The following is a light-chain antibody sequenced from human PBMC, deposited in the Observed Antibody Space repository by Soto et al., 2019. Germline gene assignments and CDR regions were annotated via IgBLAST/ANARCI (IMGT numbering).Light chain of an antibody. CDR3: QQCYSTLYT. CDR1: QSISTY. J-gene: IGKJ2*01. Sequence: DIQMTQSPPSLSASVGDRVTITCRASQSISTYLNWYQQKPGKAPKLLIYAASTLESGVPSRFSGSGSGTDFTLTISSLQPEDFATYYCQQCYSTLYTFGQGTK. V-gene: IGKV1-39*01. CDR2: AAS.